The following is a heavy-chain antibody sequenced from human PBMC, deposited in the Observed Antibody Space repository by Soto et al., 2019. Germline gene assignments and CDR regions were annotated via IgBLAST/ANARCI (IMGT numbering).Heavy chain of an antibody. CDR3: AKGRGIAAAGTNYYYMDV. CDR1: GFTFSSYA. V-gene: IGHV3-23*01. Sequence: GGSLRLSCAASGFTFSSYAMSWVRQAPGKGLEWVSAISGSGGSTYYADSVKGRFTISRDNSKNTLYLQMNSLRAEDTAVYYCAKGRGIAAAGTNYYYMDVWGKGTTVTVSS. D-gene: IGHD6-13*01. J-gene: IGHJ6*03. CDR2: ISGSGGST.